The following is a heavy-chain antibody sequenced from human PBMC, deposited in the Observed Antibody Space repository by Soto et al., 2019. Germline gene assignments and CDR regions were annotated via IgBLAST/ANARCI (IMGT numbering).Heavy chain of an antibody. CDR3: AGAPRIGPEPFDY. CDR1: GGSFSCYY. V-gene: IGHV4-34*01. Sequence: PSETLSLTCAVYGGSFSCYYWSWIRQPPGKGREWIGEINHSGSTNYNPSLKSRVTISVDTSKNQFSLKLSSVTAADTAVYYGAGAPRIGPEPFDYWGQGTLVTVSS. D-gene: IGHD1-26*01. J-gene: IGHJ4*02. CDR2: INHSGST.